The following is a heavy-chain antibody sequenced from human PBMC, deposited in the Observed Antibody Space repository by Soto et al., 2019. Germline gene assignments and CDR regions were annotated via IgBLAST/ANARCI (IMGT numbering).Heavy chain of an antibody. CDR1: GDSVSSNSAA. CDR3: VKLMGTGWYAGDS. CDR2: TYYRSKWYN. Sequence: SQTLSLTCAISGDSVSSNSAAWNWIRQSPSRGLEWLGRTYYRSKWYNDYAVSVKSRITINPDTSKNQFSLQLNSVTPEDTAVYYCVKLMGTGWYAGDSWGQGTLVTVSS. J-gene: IGHJ5*01. V-gene: IGHV6-1*01. D-gene: IGHD6-19*01.